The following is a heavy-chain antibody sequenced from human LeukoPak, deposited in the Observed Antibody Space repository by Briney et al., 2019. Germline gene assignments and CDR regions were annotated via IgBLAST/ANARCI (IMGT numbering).Heavy chain of an antibody. CDR2: IGTAGDT. CDR3: ARGIAAAGSFDY. D-gene: IGHD6-13*01. CDR1: GFTFSNYD. V-gene: IGHV3-13*01. Sequence: GGSLRLSCAASGFTFSNYDMHWVRQGTGKGLEWVSAIGTAGDTYYLGSVKGRFTISRDNAKNSLYLQMNSLRGEDTALYYCARGIAAAGSFDYWGQGTLVTVSS. J-gene: IGHJ4*02.